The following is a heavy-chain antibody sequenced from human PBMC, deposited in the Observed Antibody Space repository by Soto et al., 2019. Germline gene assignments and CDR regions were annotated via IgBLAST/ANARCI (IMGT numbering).Heavy chain of an antibody. Sequence: SETLSLTCAVYGGSFSGYYWSWIRQPPGKGLEWIGEINHSGSTNYNPSLKSRVTISVDTSKNQFSLKLSSVTAADTAVYYCARGAPNRGWPDCFYLWGQGVLVSVS. CDR3: ARGAPNRGWPDCFYL. CDR1: GGSFSGYY. CDR2: INHSGST. D-gene: IGHD6-19*01. J-gene: IGHJ5*02. V-gene: IGHV4-34*01.